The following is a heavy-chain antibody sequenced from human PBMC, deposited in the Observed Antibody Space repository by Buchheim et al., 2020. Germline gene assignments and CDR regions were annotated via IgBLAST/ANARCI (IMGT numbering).Heavy chain of an antibody. Sequence: QVQLVQSGAEVKKSGASVKVSCKASGYTFTGYYMHWVRQAPGQGLEWMGWINPNTGGTNYAQKFQGKVTMTRDTSVSTAYMELSRLRSDDTAVYYCARDSEEYGSGTYGNPWGQGTL. CDR2: INPNTGGT. CDR3: ARDSEEYGSGTYGNP. D-gene: IGHD1-26*01. CDR1: GYTFTGYY. J-gene: IGHJ5*02. V-gene: IGHV1-2*02.